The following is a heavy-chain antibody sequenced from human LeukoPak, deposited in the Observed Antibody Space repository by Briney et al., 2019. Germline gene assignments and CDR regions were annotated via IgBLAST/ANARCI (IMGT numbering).Heavy chain of an antibody. CDR3: AKVGQPQLIFDY. Sequence: GGSLRLSCAASGFTFSSYAMSWVRQAPGKGLEWVSAISGSGGSTYYADSVKGRFTISRDNPKNTLYLQVNSLRAEDTAVYYCAKVGQPQLIFDYWGQGTLVTVSS. CDR1: GFTFSSYA. V-gene: IGHV3-23*01. D-gene: IGHD2-2*01. J-gene: IGHJ4*02. CDR2: ISGSGGST.